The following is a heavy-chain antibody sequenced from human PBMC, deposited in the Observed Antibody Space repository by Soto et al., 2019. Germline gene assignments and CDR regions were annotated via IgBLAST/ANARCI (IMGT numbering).Heavy chain of an antibody. CDR3: ARSNSSCWYSDYSIDV. CDR1: GFTFSSYA. D-gene: IGHD6-19*01. Sequence: QVQLVESGGGVVQPGRSLRLSCAASGFTFSSYAMHWVRQAPGQGLEWVAGISHDGSNKYYADSVKGRFTISRDNSKNTLYLQMNSLRAEDTAVYYCARSNSSCWYSDYSIDVWGQVTTVTVSS. CDR2: ISHDGSNK. J-gene: IGHJ6*02. V-gene: IGHV3-30-3*01.